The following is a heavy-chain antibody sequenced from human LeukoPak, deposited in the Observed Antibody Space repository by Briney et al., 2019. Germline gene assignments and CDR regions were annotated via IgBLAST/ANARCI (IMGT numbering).Heavy chain of an antibody. Sequence: PGGSLRLSCAASGFTVSSNYMSWVRQAPGKGLEWVSVIYSGGGTYHADSVKGRFTISRDNSKNTLSLQMSSLRAEDTAVYYCARGTSIAAPSYWGQGTLATVSS. V-gene: IGHV3-66*01. CDR3: ARGTSIAAPSY. CDR1: GFTVSSNY. J-gene: IGHJ4*02. CDR2: IYSGGGT. D-gene: IGHD6-6*01.